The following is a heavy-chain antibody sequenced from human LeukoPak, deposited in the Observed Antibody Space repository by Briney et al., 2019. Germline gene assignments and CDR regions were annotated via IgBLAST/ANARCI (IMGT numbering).Heavy chain of an antibody. Sequence: GGSLRLSCAASGLIFSSYGMHWVRQAPGKGLEWVAFIWYDGSNKYYSDSVKGRFTISRDNSKNTLYLQMNSLRAKDTAVYYCAKEEPTPLVPAAIGPNWFDPWGQGTLVTVSS. CDR3: AKEEPTPLVPAAIGPNWFDP. D-gene: IGHD2-2*01. V-gene: IGHV3-30*02. CDR2: IWYDGSNK. J-gene: IGHJ5*02. CDR1: GLIFSSYG.